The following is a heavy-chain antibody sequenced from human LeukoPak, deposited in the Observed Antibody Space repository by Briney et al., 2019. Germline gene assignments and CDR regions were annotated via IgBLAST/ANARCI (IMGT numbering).Heavy chain of an antibody. CDR2: IIPIFGTA. CDR3: AKQGGARQDYYMDL. CDR1: GGSLSIYT. Sequence: SVKVSYRASGGSLSIYTITWVRQAPGQGLEWMGRIIPIFGTATYAQDFQGRVTITADIPSNTAYMEVNSLTSDGTAVYICAKQGGARQDYYMDLWGNGTTVSVSS. D-gene: IGHD3-16*01. J-gene: IGHJ6*03. V-gene: IGHV1-69*08.